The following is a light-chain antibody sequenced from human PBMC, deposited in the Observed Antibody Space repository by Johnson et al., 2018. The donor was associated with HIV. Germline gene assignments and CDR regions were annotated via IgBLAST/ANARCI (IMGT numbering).Light chain of an antibody. Sequence: QSVLTQPPSVSAAPGQKVTISCSGSSSNIGNNYVSWYQQLPGTAPKLLIYDNNKRPSGIPARFSGSKSGTSATLDITGLQTGDAADYYCGTWDSRLSAGSFGAWTKVAVL. J-gene: IGLJ1*01. CDR3: GTWDSRLSAGS. CDR2: DNN. V-gene: IGLV1-51*01. CDR1: SSNIGNNY.